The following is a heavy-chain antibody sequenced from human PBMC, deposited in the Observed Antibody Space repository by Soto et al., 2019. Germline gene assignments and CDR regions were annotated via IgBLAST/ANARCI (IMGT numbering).Heavy chain of an antibody. CDR1: GGSISSGGYY. J-gene: IGHJ4*02. CDR3: ARGPTYSSGWHFYYFDY. CDR2: IYYSGST. V-gene: IGHV4-31*03. Sequence: SETLSLTCTVSGGSISSGGYYWSWIRQHPGKGLEWIGYIYYSGSTYYNPSLKSRVTISVDTSKNQFSLKLSSVTAADTAVYYCARGPTYSSGWHFYYFDYWGQGTLVTVS. D-gene: IGHD6-19*01.